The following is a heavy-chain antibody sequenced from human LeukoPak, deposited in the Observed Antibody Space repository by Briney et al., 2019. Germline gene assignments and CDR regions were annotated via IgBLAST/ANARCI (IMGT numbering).Heavy chain of an antibody. Sequence: SETLSLTCTVSGYSISSGYYWGWIRQPPGKGLEWIGSIYHSGSTYYNPSLKSRVTISVDTSKNQFSLKLSSVTAADTAVYYCARVGSMVRGVRGAFDIWGQGTMVTVSS. D-gene: IGHD3-10*01. J-gene: IGHJ3*02. CDR1: GYSISSGYY. V-gene: IGHV4-38-2*02. CDR3: ARVGSMVRGVRGAFDI. CDR2: IYHSGST.